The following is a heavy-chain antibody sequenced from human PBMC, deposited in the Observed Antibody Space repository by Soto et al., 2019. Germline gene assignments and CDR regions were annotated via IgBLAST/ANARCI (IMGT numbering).Heavy chain of an antibody. CDR1: GGTFSSYA. CDR2: IIPIFGTA. CDR3: ARGNGSTYYYDSSGYYFGY. J-gene: IGHJ4*02. D-gene: IGHD3-22*01. Sequence: SVKVSCKASGGTFSSYAISWVRQAPGQGLEWMGGIIPIFGTANYAPKFQGRVTITADESTSTAYMELSSLGSEDTAVYYCARGNGSTYYYDSSGYYFGYWGQGTLVTVSS. V-gene: IGHV1-69*13.